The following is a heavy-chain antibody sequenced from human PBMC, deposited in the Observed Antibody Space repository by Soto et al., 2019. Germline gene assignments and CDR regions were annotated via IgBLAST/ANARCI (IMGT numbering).Heavy chain of an antibody. V-gene: IGHV4-39*01. Sequence: SETLSLTCTVSGGSISSSSYYWGWIRQPPGKGLEWIGSIYYSGSTYYNPSLKSRVTISVDTSKNQFSLKLSSVTAADTAVYYCARAQIVVVITTPFDYWGQGTLVTVSS. D-gene: IGHD3-22*01. CDR2: IYYSGST. J-gene: IGHJ4*02. CDR1: GGSISSSSYY. CDR3: ARAQIVVVITTPFDY.